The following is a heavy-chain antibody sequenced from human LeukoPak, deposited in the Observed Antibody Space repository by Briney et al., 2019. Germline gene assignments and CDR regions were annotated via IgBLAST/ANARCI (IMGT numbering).Heavy chain of an antibody. CDR1: GGSFSGYY. CDR2: INHCGST. J-gene: IGHJ4*02. Sequence: SETLSLTCAVYGGSFSGYYWSWIRQPPGKGLEWIGEINHCGSTNYNPSLKSRVTISVDTSKNQFSLKLSSVTAADTAVYYCAIIAVAGTNFDYWGQGTLVTVSS. D-gene: IGHD6-19*01. CDR3: AIIAVAGTNFDY. V-gene: IGHV4-34*01.